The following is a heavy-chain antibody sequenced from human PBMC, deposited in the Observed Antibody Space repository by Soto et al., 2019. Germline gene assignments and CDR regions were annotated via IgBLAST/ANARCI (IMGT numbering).Heavy chain of an antibody. V-gene: IGHV1-18*01. J-gene: IGHJ4*02. CDR3: ARAGQYYDSSGYAN. D-gene: IGHD3-22*01. CDR2: ISAYNGNT. Sequence: ASVKVSCKASGYSFATSGISWVRQAPGQGLEWMGWISAYNGNTNYDQKLQGRVSMTTDTSTSTAYLELRNLRSDDTAVYYCARAGQYYDSSGYANWGQGTPVTVSS. CDR1: GYSFATSG.